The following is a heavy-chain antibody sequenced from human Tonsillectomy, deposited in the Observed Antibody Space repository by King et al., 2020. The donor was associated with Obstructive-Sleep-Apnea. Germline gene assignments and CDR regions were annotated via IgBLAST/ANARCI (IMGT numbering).Heavy chain of an antibody. CDR3: ARGLRYFDWFFPLDF. V-gene: IGHV3-11*01. CDR1: GFTFSDYY. CDR2: IRGSGSSI. J-gene: IGHJ4*02. Sequence: VQLVESGGGLVKPGGSLRLSCAASGFTFSDYYMSWIRQAPGKGLERISDIRGSGSSIYYADSVKGRFTISRDNAKNSLYLQMNSLRAEDTAVYYCARGLRYFDWFFPLDFWGQGTLVTVSS. D-gene: IGHD3-9*01.